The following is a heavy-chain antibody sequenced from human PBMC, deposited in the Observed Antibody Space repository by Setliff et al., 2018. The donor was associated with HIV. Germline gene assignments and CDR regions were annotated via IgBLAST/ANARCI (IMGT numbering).Heavy chain of an antibody. Sequence: PGGSLRLSCAASGFTFSSYWMHWVRQAPGKGLVWVSAISGSGGSTYYADSVKGRFTISRDNSKNTLYLQMNSLRAEDTAVYYCAKAVGGGYAGYFDYWGQGTLVTVSS. D-gene: IGHD5-12*01. CDR1: GFTFSSYW. V-gene: IGHV3-23*01. CDR2: ISGSGGST. J-gene: IGHJ4*02. CDR3: AKAVGGGYAGYFDY.